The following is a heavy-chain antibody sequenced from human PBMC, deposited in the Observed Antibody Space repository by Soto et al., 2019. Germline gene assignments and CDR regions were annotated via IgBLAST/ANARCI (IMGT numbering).Heavy chain of an antibody. CDR3: ARDRLYGAGLIDV. J-gene: IGHJ6*02. CDR1: GFTFSSYG. V-gene: IGHV3-30-3*01. CDR2: ISSDGSDK. Sequence: QVQLVESGGGVVQPGRSLRLSCAASGFTFSSYGMHWVRQAPGKGLEWVAVISSDGSDKYYADSVKGRFTISRDNSKNTLYVQLNRMRAEDTALYYRARDRLYGAGLIDVWGQGTTVTVSS. D-gene: IGHD3-10*01.